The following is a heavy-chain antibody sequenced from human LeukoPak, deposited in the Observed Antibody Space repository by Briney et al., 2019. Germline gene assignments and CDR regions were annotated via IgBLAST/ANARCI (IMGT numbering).Heavy chain of an antibody. V-gene: IGHV7-4-1*02. D-gene: IGHD1-14*01. J-gene: IGHJ4*02. Sequence: GASVKVSCKASGYTFTGYYMHWVRQAPGQGLEWMGWINTDTGNPTYAQGFTGHFVFSLDTSVSTAYLQINSLEAEDTAIYYCARGRGPGDYWGQGTLVTVSS. CDR2: INTDTGNP. CDR1: GYTFTGYY. CDR3: ARGRGPGDY.